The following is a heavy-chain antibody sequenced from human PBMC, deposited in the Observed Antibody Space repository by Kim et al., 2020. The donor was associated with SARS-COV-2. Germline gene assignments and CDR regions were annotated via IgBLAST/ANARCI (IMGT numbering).Heavy chain of an antibody. CDR1: GYTFTGYY. CDR3: ARASSSSPDFDY. V-gene: IGHV1-2*02. Sequence: ASVKVSCKASGYTFTGYYMHWVRQAPGQGLEWMGWINPNSGDTNYAQKFQGRVTMTRDTSISTAYMELSRLRSDDTAVYYCARASSSSPDFDYWGQGTLVTVSS. J-gene: IGHJ4*02. D-gene: IGHD6-6*01. CDR2: INPNSGDT.